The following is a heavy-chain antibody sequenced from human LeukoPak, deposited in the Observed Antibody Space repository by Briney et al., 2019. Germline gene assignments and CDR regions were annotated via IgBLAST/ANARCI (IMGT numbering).Heavy chain of an antibody. D-gene: IGHD1-26*01. CDR2: ISYRGNT. J-gene: IGHJ4*02. V-gene: IGHV4-39*01. CDR1: GGSISSNRYY. CDR3: ARHPTTGSPFDY. Sequence: PSETLSLTCTVSGGSISSNRYYWGWVRQPPGKGLEWIGSISYRGNTYYTPSLKSRVTISVDTSKSQFSLKLSSVTAADTGVYCCARHPTTGSPFDYWGQGTLVTVSS.